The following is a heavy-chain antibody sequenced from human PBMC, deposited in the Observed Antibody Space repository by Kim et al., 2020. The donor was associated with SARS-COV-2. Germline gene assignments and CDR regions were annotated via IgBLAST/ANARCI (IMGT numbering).Heavy chain of an antibody. CDR3: PREDYARIWFSGIGY. CDR1: GASLSSYY. CDR2: IYYSGST. D-gene: IGHD6-25*01. V-gene: IGHV4-59*01. J-gene: IGHJ4*02. Sequence: SETLSLTCNVSGASLSSYYWSWIRQPPGKGLEWLGSIYYSGSTNYNPSLKSRVTISVDTSKNQSSLKLSSVSPAATAVYYCPREDYARIWFSGIGYWSQG.